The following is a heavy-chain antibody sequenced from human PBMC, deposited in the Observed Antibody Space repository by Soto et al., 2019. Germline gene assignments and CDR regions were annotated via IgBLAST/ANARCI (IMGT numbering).Heavy chain of an antibody. D-gene: IGHD2-15*01. V-gene: IGHV4-39*01. CDR3: ARRTDCSGGSCYHLGLNWVDP. CDR2: IYYSGST. Sequence: PSETLSLTCTVSGGSISSSSYYWGWIRQPPGKGLEWIGSIYYSGSTYYNQSLKSRVTISVDTSKNQFFLKLSSVTAAYTAVYYCARRTDCSGGSCYHLGLNWVDPWGQGTLVTVSS. CDR1: GGSISSSSYY. J-gene: IGHJ5*02.